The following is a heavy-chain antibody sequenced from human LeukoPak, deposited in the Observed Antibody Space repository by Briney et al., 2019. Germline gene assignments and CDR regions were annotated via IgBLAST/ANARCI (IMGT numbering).Heavy chain of an antibody. V-gene: IGHV4-59*01. CDR1: GGSISSYY. CDR2: IYYSGST. D-gene: IGHD3-22*01. J-gene: IGHJ3*02. Sequence: PSETLSLTCTVSGGSISSYYWSWIRQPPGKGLEWIGYIYYSGSTNYNPSLKSRVTISVDTSKNQFSLKLSSVTAADTAVYYCASPYYDHFPYAFDIWGQGTMVTVSS. CDR3: ASPYYDHFPYAFDI.